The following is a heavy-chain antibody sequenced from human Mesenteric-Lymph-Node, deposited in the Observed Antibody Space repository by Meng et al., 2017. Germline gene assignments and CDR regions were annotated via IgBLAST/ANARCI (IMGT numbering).Heavy chain of an antibody. CDR3: ARVKYSSSWYWGRCFDY. V-gene: IGHV4-4*02. Sequence: DSCAGLVKSWGAVSLTCASSCVSSRSSNWWSWVRQPQWKGLEWIGDIYYSGSTYYNPSRKSRVTISVDTSKNQFSLKLSSVNAADTAVYYCARVKYSSSWYWGRCFDYWGQGTLVTVSS. CDR2: IYYSGST. CDR1: CVSSRSSNW. D-gene: IGHD6-13*01. J-gene: IGHJ4*02.